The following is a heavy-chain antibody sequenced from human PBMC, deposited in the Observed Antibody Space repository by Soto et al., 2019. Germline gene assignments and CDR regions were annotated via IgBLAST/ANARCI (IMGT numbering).Heavy chain of an antibody. V-gene: IGHV4-4*07. CDR2: IYASGST. CDR1: DDSLSTYY. CDR3: ARSAIPRGGWFRP. Sequence: SETLSLTCNVSDDSLSTYYWSWIRQPAGKGLEWIGRIYASGSTNYNPSLKGRVSMSVDTSKKQFSLRMISVTAADTALYYCARSAIPRGGWFRPWGQGVLVTVSS. D-gene: IGHD2-21*01. J-gene: IGHJ5*02.